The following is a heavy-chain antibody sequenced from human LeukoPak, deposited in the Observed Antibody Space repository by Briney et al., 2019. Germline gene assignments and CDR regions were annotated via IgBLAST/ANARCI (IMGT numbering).Heavy chain of an antibody. CDR1: GGSISSYY. CDR2: IYYSGST. V-gene: IGHV4-59*12. CDR3: ARGYGSGSYYNY. D-gene: IGHD3-10*01. J-gene: IGHJ4*02. Sequence: KPSEALSLTCTVSGGSISSYYWSWIRQPPGKGLEWIGYIYYSGSTNYNPSLKSRVTISVDTSKNQFSLKLNSVTAADTAVYYCARGYGSGSYYNYWGQGTLVTVSS.